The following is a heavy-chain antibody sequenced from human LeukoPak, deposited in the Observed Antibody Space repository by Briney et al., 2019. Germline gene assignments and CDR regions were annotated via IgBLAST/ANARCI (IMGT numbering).Heavy chain of an antibody. CDR2: INPNSGGT. V-gene: IGHV1-2*02. J-gene: IGHJ4*02. Sequence: ASVKVSCKASGYTFTGYYMHWVRQAPGQGVEWMGWINPNSGGTSYAQKFQGRVTMTRDTSISTGYMELSWLRSDDTAVYYCARDWAHGSGSFSSLFDYWGQGTLVTVSS. CDR3: ARDWAHGSGSFSSLFDY. D-gene: IGHD3-10*01. CDR1: GYTFTGYY.